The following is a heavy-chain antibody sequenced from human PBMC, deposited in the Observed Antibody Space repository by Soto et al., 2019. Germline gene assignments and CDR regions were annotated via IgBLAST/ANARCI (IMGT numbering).Heavy chain of an antibody. J-gene: IGHJ6*02. CDR2: ISYDRSNK. D-gene: IGHD4-17*01. V-gene: IGHV3-30*18. CDR1: GFTFSSYG. Sequence: GESLKISCVASGFTFSSYGMHWVRQAPGKGLERVAVISYDRSNKYYADTVKGQFTISRDNSKNTLYLQMNSLRAEDTAVYYCAKVLYGDYGAYYYYGMDVWGQGTTVTVSS. CDR3: AKVLYGDYGAYYYYGMDV.